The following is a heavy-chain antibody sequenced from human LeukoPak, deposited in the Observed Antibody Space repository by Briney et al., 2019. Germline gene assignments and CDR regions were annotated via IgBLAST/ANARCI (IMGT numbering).Heavy chain of an antibody. CDR1: GVSISGNY. Sequence: SETLSLTCTVSGVSISGNYWSWIRQPPGKGLEWIGYIFYTGSTNYNPSLKSRVTMSVDTSRNQFFLRLSSVTAADTAVYYCARFSEYYHSSVHYLDYWGQGTLVSVSS. V-gene: IGHV4-59*01. D-gene: IGHD3-22*01. J-gene: IGHJ4*02. CDR3: ARFSEYYHSSVHYLDY. CDR2: IFYTGST.